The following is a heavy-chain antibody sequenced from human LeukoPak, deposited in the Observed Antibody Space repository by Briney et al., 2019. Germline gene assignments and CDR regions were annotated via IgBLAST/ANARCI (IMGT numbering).Heavy chain of an antibody. CDR2: ISGSGDYT. CDR3: AKDQVADAAYYYYGMDV. Sequence: GGSLRLSCVVSGFTFGNYAMNWVRQDPGKGLEWVSSISGSGDYTNTADSVKGRFTISRDNSKNTLYLQMNSLRAEDTALYFCAKDQVADAAYYYYGMDVWGQGTTVTVSS. D-gene: IGHD6-13*01. J-gene: IGHJ6*02. V-gene: IGHV3-23*01. CDR1: GFTFGNYA.